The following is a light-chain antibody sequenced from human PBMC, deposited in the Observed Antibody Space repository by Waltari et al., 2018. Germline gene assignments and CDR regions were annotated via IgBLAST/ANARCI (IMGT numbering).Light chain of an antibody. J-gene: IGKJ2*01. CDR1: QSVSTS. Sequence: DVQMTQSPSSLSASVGDRVTITCRASQSVSTSLNWYQQKPGKAPKVLIYAASSLQSEVPARFSGSGSGTEFTLTISSLRPDDFATYFCQQSYRTPYTFGQGTKVDMK. CDR2: AAS. V-gene: IGKV1-39*01. CDR3: QQSYRTPYT.